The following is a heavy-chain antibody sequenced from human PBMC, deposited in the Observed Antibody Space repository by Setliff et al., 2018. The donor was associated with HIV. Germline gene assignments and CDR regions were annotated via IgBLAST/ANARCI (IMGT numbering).Heavy chain of an antibody. CDR2: INHGGSA. CDR3: ARVRKGWLPYDAFEI. CDR1: GGSYSGYY. D-gene: IGHD6-19*01. J-gene: IGHJ3*02. V-gene: IGHV4-34*01. Sequence: PSETLSLTCAVYGGSYSGYYWSWIRQPPGKGLEWIGEINHGGSANYNPSLKGRVAISEDTAKNQFSLNLISVTVADTAVYYCARVRKGWLPYDAFEIWGLGTMVTVSS.